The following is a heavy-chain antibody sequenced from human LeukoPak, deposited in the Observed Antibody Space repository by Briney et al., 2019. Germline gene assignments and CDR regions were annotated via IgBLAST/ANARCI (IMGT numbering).Heavy chain of an antibody. CDR1: GGSISSSNW. CDR3: ARGAYGGTYRGAFDI. V-gene: IGHV4-4*02. J-gene: IGHJ3*02. D-gene: IGHD3-16*01. Sequence: MPSETLSLTCAVSGGSISSSNWWSWVRQPPGKGLEWIGEIYHSGSTNYNPSLKSRVTISVDTSKNQFSLKLSSVTAADTAVYYCARGAYGGTYRGAFDIWGQGKMVTVSS. CDR2: IYHSGST.